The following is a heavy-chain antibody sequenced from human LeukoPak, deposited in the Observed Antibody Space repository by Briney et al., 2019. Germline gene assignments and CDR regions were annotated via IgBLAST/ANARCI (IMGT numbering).Heavy chain of an antibody. V-gene: IGHV4-4*07. CDR2: IYTSGGT. CDR3: ARVQLPATKGAFDI. J-gene: IGHJ3*02. Sequence: PSETLSLTCSVSGGSISTYYWSWIRQPAGRGLEWIGRIYTSGGTNYNPSLKSRVTMSVDTSKNQFSLRMTSVTASGTALYWCARVQLPATKGAFDIWGQGTMVTVPS. D-gene: IGHD2-2*01. CDR1: GGSISTYY.